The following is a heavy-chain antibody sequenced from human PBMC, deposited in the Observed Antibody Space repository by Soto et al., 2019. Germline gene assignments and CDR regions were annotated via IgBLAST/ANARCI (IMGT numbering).Heavy chain of an antibody. CDR3: ARDEGEFLTGYVY. CDR2: IWDNGSSK. V-gene: IGHV3-33*08. Sequence: GGSLRLSCAVSGFTFSSYAMSWVRQAPGKGLEWVAAIWDNGSSKYYADSVKGRFTISRDNSKNTLYLQMNSLRAEDTAVYYCARDEGEFLTGYVYWGQGTLVTVSS. CDR1: GFTFSSYA. J-gene: IGHJ4*02. D-gene: IGHD3-9*01.